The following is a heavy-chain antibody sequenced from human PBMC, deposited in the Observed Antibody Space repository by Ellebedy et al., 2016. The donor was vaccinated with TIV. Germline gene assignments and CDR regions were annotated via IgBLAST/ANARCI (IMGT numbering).Heavy chain of an antibody. J-gene: IGHJ4*02. CDR3: AGEGDCSSGTCYPLFGY. CDR2: SNHAGST. CDR1: RGPFSGYY. D-gene: IGHD2-15*01. Sequence: MPGGSLRLSCAVFRGPFSGYYWSWIRQPPGKGLEWIGDSNHAGSTNYNPSLKSRVTISVDTSKNQFSLRLTSVTAADTAVYYCAGEGDCSSGTCYPLFGYWGQGILVTVSS. V-gene: IGHV4-34*01.